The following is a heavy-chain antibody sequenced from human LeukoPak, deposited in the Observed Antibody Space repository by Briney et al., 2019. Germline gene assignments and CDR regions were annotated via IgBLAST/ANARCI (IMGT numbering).Heavy chain of an antibody. V-gene: IGHV3-9*01. CDR3: AKDREGLGNDYFDY. J-gene: IGHJ4*02. CDR1: GFTFDDYA. Sequence: GRSLRLSCAASGFTFDDYAMHWVRQAPGEGREWVSGISWNSGSIGYADSVKGRFTISRDNAKNSLYLQMNSLRAEDTALYYCAKDREGLGNDYFDYWGQGTLVTVSS. CDR2: ISWNSGSI.